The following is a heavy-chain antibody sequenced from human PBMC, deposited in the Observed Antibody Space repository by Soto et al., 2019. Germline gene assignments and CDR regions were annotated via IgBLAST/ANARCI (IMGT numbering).Heavy chain of an antibody. CDR3: ARGGYCSGGSCYTTPLDY. Sequence: QVQLQESGPGLVKPSQTLSLTCTVSGGSISSGGYYWSWIRQHPGKGLEWIGYIYYSGSTYYNPSIKSRVTISVDTSKNQFSLTLSSVTAADTAVYYCARGGYCSGGSCYTTPLDYWGQGTLVTVSS. CDR1: GGSISSGGYY. D-gene: IGHD2-15*01. V-gene: IGHV4-31*03. CDR2: IYYSGST. J-gene: IGHJ4*02.